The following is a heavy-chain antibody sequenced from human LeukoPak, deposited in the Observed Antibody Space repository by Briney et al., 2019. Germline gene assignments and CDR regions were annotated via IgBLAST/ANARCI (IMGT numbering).Heavy chain of an antibody. CDR1: GFTVSSNY. D-gene: IGHD3-10*01. V-gene: IGHV3-66*02. Sequence: GGSLRLSCAASGFTVSSNYMSWVRQAPGKGLEWVSVIYSGGSTYYADSVKGRFTISRDNSKDTLYLQMNSLRAEDTAVYYCARVLSYYGPHGFDYWGQGTLVTVSS. CDR3: ARVLSYYGPHGFDY. J-gene: IGHJ4*02. CDR2: IYSGGST.